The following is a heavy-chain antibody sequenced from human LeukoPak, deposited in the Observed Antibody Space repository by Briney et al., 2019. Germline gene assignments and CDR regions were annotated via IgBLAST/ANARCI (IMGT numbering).Heavy chain of an antibody. CDR1: GYSFTSYW. D-gene: IGHD2-2*01. J-gene: IGHJ3*02. V-gene: IGHV5-51*01. Sequence: GESLKISCKGSGYSFTSYWIGWVRQMTGQGMEWMGIIYPGDSDTRYSPSFQGQVTISADKSISTAYLQWSSLKASDTAMYYCASHTGYCSSMSCFHAFDMWGQGTMVTVSS. CDR2: IYPGDSDT. CDR3: ASHTGYCSSMSCFHAFDM.